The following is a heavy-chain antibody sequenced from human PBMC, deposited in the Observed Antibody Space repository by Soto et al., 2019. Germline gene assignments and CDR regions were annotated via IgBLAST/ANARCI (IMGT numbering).Heavy chain of an antibody. CDR1: GFTFSSYG. CDR2: IWYDGSNK. V-gene: IGHV3-33*01. J-gene: IGHJ4*02. D-gene: IGHD2-15*01. CDR3: ARDGYCSGYSGAN. Sequence: PGGSLRLSCAASGFTFSSYGMHWVRQAPGKGLEWVAVIWYDGSNKYYADSVKGRFTISRDNSKNTLYLQMNSLRAEDTAVYYCARDGYCSGYSGANWGQGTLVTVSS.